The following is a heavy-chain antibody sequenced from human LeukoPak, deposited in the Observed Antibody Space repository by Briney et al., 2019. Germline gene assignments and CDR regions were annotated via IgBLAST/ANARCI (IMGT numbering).Heavy chain of an antibody. J-gene: IGHJ4*02. CDR2: INPNSGDT. CDR3: ARADWSMLEY. CDR1: GYTFIVYH. Sequence: ASVKVSCKASGYTFIVYHMHWVRQAPGQGLEWMGWINPNSGDTNFAQKFQGRVTMTRDTSIGTVYMELSRLTSDDTAVYYCARADWSMLEYWGQGTLVTVSS. D-gene: IGHD1-1*01. V-gene: IGHV1-2*02.